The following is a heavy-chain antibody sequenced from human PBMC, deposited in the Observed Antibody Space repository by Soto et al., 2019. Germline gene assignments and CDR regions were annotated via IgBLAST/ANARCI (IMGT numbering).Heavy chain of an antibody. CDR3: AREDYDSWFDP. CDR1: GGSFSGYY. D-gene: IGHD3-3*01. CDR2: INHSGST. V-gene: IGHV4-34*01. Sequence: SETLSLTCAVYGGSFSGYYWSWIRQPPGKGLEWIGEINHSGSTNYNPSLKSQVTISVDTSKNQFSLKLSSVTAADTAVYYCAREDYDSWFDPWGQGTLVTVSS. J-gene: IGHJ5*02.